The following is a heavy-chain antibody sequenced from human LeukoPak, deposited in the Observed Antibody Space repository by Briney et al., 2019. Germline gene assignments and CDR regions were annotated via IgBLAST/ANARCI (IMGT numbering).Heavy chain of an antibody. CDR2: IDPNSGGT. CDR3: ASLKWELLSIDAFGI. J-gene: IGHJ3*02. V-gene: IGHV1-2*02. D-gene: IGHD1-26*01. Sequence: GASVKVSCKASGYTFTGYYMYWVRQAPGQGLEWMGWIDPNSGGTNYAQKFQGRVTMTRDTSISTAYMELSRLRSDDTAVYYCASLKWELLSIDAFGIWGQGTMVTVSS. CDR1: GYTFTGYY.